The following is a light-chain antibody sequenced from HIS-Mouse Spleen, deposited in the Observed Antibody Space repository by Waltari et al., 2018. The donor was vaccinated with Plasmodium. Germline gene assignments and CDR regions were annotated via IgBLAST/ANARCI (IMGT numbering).Light chain of an antibody. CDR2: AAS. CDR3: QQLNSYPPF. CDR1: QGISSY. J-gene: IGKJ4*01. V-gene: IGKV1-9*01. Sequence: DIQLTQSPVLLSASVGDRVTITCRASQGISSYLAWYQQKPGKAPKLLIYAASTLQMGVPSRFSGSGSRTEFTLTISSLQPEDFATYYCQQLNSYPPFFGGGTKVEIK.